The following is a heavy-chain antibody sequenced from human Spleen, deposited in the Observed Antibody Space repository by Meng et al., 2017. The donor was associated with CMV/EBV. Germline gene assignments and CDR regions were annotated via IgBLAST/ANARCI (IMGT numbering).Heavy chain of an antibody. Sequence: SETLSLTCSVSGYSISSDYYWGWIRQPPGKGLEWIGNIYHSGITHYNPSLESRVTIFADRPKNQFSLELSSVTAADTAVYYCAKSSWYFYNGLDVWGPGTTVTVSS. CDR2: IYHSGIT. D-gene: IGHD6-13*01. V-gene: IGHV4-38-2*01. CDR3: AKSSWYFYNGLDV. CDR1: GYSISSDYY. J-gene: IGHJ6*02.